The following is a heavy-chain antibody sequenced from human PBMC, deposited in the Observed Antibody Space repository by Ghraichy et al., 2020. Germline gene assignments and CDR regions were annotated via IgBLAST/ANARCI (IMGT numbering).Heavy chain of an antibody. J-gene: IGHJ4*02. D-gene: IGHD3-9*01. CDR1: GGSISSSSYY. Sequence: SQTLSLTCTVSGGSISSSSYYWGWIRQPPGKGLEWIGNIYYTGSTYYNPSLQSRVTLSLDTSKNQFSLMLNSVTAADTAVYYCARPSNTPGDSWTGYTTYYFDSWGQGILVTVSS. CDR3: ARPSNTPGDSWTGYTTYYFDS. CDR2: IYYTGST. V-gene: IGHV4-39*01.